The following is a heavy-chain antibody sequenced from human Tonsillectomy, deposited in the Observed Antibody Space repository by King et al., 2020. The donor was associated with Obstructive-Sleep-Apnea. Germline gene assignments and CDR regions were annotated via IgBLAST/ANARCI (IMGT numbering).Heavy chain of an antibody. D-gene: IGHD4-17*01. J-gene: IGHJ3*02. CDR2: LRCSGGCT. V-gene: IGHV3-23*04. Sequence: VQLVESGGGLVQPGGSLRLSCAASGFTFSSYAMSLFRQAPGKGLEWVSALRCSGGCTYYAASVKGRFTISRDNSKNTLYLQMNSLRAEDTAVYYCAKDTYGDDAFDIWGQGTMVTVSS. CDR3: AKDTYGDDAFDI. CDR1: GFTFSSYA.